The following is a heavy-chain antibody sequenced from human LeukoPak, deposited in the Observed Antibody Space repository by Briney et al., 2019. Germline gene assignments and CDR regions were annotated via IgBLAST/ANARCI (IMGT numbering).Heavy chain of an antibody. D-gene: IGHD2-2*01. CDR1: GFPFSSYA. CDR2: ISSNGGST. CDR3: ARSSIVVVSILGY. J-gene: IGHJ4*02. V-gene: IGHV3-64*01. Sequence: GGSLRLSCAASGFPFSSYAMHWVRQAPGKGLEYVSAISSNGGSTSYANSVKGRFTISRDNSKNTLYLQMGSLRAEDMAVYYCARSSIVVVSILGYWGQGTLVTVSS.